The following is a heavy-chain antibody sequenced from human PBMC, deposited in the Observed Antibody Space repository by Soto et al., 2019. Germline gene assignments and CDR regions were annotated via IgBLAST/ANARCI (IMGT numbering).Heavy chain of an antibody. CDR3: ASFIPGMWFDP. J-gene: IGHJ5*02. CDR1: GDSIITNDHY. V-gene: IGHV4-61*08. CDR2: IYYSGST. Sequence: SETLSLTCSVSGDSIITNDHYWSWIRQPPGKGLEWIGYIYYSGSTNYNPSLKSRVTISVDTSKNQFSLKLSSVTAADTAVYYCASFIPGMWFDPWGQGTLVTVSS.